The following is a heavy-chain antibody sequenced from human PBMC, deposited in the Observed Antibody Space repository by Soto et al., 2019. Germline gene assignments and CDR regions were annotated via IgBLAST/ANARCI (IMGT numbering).Heavy chain of an antibody. CDR2: ITSDTKTI. CDR1: GFTFGVYS. Sequence: EVQLVESGGDLVQRGGSLRLSCVASGFTFGVYSMNWVRQAPGKGLEWFSYITSDTKTIKYADSVKGRLTISRDNAKNSVYLQMNSLRDEDTAVYYCARSVEGHFDYWGQGTVVTVSS. J-gene: IGHJ4*02. CDR3: ARSVEGHFDY. V-gene: IGHV3-48*02. D-gene: IGHD6-19*01.